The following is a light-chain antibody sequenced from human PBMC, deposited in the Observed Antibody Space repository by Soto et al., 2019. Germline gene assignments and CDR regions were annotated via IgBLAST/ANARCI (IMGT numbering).Light chain of an antibody. CDR1: QSISSW. CDR3: QQYNSYSYT. Sequence: DIQMTQSPSTLSASVGDRVTITCRASQSISSWLAWYQQKPGKAPKLLIYDASSLESGVPSRFSGSGSGTEFTLTISSLQPYDFATYYCQQYNSYSYTFDQETKLVIK. CDR2: DAS. J-gene: IGKJ2*01. V-gene: IGKV1-5*01.